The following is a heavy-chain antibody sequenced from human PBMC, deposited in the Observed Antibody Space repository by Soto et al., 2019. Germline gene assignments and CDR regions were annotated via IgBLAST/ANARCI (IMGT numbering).Heavy chain of an antibody. V-gene: IGHV3-30-3*01. D-gene: IGHD6-19*01. CDR1: GFSLSDYA. CDR3: ARDGPLPYPSGWDFVMLGQ. J-gene: IGHJ4*02. CDR2: VSYDESNT. Sequence: QVQLVESGGGVVQPGGSLRLSCAASGFSLSDYAMHWVRQAPGKGLEWVASVSYDESNTYYTESVKGRFSISRDTSKNTLSLRMEALRPGATAVYYCARDGPLPYPSGWDFVMLGQWGQGTLFTVS.